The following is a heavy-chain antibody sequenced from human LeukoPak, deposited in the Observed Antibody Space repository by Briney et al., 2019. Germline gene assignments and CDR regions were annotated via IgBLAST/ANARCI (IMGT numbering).Heavy chain of an antibody. CDR3: ARGCSLNYYDSSGYYLDY. J-gene: IGHJ4*02. V-gene: IGHV3-21*01. Sequence: PGGSLRLSCAASGFTFSSYSMNWVRQAPGKGLEWVSSISSSSSYIYYADSVKGRFTISRDNAKNSLYLQMNSLRAEDTAVYYCARGCSLNYYDSSGYYLDYWGQGTLVTVSS. D-gene: IGHD3-22*01. CDR2: ISSSSSYI. CDR1: GFTFSSYS.